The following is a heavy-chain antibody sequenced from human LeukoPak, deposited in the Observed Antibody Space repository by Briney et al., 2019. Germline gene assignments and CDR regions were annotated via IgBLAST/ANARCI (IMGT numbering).Heavy chain of an antibody. J-gene: IGHJ4*02. CDR2: IYYSGST. V-gene: IGHV4-59*01. CDR3: ARLVRGVMGY. Sequence: PSETLSLTCTVSGGSISSYYWSWIRQPPGKGLEWIGYIYYSGSTNYNPSLKSRVTISVDTSKSQFSLKLSSVTAADTAVYYCARLVRGVMGYWGQGTLVTVSS. D-gene: IGHD3-10*01. CDR1: GGSISSYY.